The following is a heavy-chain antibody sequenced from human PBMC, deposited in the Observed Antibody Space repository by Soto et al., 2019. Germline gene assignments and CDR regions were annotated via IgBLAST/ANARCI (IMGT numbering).Heavy chain of an antibody. V-gene: IGHV4-61*01. CDR2: IYYSGST. J-gene: IGHJ6*02. CDR1: GGSVSSGSYY. Sequence: SETLSLTCTVSGGSVSSGSYYWSWIRQPPGKGLEWIGYIYYSGSTNYNPSLKSRVTISVDTSKNQFSLKLSSVTAADTAVYYCASGTQYSGYDPPSSYYGMDVWGQGTTVTVYS. CDR3: ASGTQYSGYDPPSSYYGMDV. D-gene: IGHD5-12*01.